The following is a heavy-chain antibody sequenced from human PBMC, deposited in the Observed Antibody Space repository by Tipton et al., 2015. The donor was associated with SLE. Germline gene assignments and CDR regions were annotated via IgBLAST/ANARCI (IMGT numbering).Heavy chain of an antibody. J-gene: IGHJ4*02. CDR3: AAGDYDFWSGYQYYFDY. CDR2: IVVGSGNT. Sequence: QSGPEVKKPGTSVKVSCKASGFTFTSSAVQWVRQARGQRLEWIGWIVVGSGNTNYAQKFQERVTITRDMSTSTAYMELSSLRSEDTAVYYCAAGDYDFWSGYQYYFDYWGQGTLVTVSS. CDR1: GFTFTSSA. V-gene: IGHV1-58*01. D-gene: IGHD3-3*01.